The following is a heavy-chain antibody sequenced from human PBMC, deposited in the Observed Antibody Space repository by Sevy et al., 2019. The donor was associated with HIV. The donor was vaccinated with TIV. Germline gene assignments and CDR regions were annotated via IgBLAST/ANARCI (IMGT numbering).Heavy chain of an antibody. J-gene: IGHJ4*02. Sequence: GGSLRLSCAASGFAFRTYAFHWVRQAPGRGLEWVGLISSNGDNAFYANSVRGRFTISRDNCMNTLYLELNNLTPDDTAVYYCARGPEWELTSFLSHWGQGTLVTVSS. CDR2: ISSNGDNA. CDR3: ARGPEWELTSFLSH. V-gene: IGHV3-30-3*01. CDR1: GFAFRTYA. D-gene: IGHD3-9*01.